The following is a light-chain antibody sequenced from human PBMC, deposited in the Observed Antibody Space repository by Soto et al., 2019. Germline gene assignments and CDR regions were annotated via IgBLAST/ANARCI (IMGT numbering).Light chain of an antibody. CDR1: QSVSSY. CDR2: DAS. CDR3: QQRSKF. Sequence: EIVLTQSPATLSLSPGERATLSCRASQSVSSYLAWYQQKPGQAPRLLIYDASNRATGIPARFSGSGSGTDFTLTISSLEPEDFAVYYCQQRSKFFGAGTKVEIK. V-gene: IGKV3-11*01. J-gene: IGKJ4*01.